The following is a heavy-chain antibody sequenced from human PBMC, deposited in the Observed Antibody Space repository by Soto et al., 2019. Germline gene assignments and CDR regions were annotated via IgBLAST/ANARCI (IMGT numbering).Heavy chain of an antibody. V-gene: IGHV1-24*01. CDR2: FDPEDGET. CDR3: AIIGRVAPRPPGVDYYYYMDV. Sequence: AASVKVSCKVSGYTLTELSMHWVRQAPGKGLEWMGGFDPEDGETIYAQKFQGRVTMTEDTSTDAAYMELSSLRSEDTAVYYCAIIGRVAPRPPGVDYYYYMDVWGKGTTVTVSS. CDR1: GYTLTELS. D-gene: IGHD1-26*01. J-gene: IGHJ6*03.